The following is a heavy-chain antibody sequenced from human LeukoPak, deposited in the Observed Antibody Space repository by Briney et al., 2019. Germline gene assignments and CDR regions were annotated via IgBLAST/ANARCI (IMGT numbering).Heavy chain of an antibody. CDR3: ARGRRKYYYDSSGCIDP. Sequence: SETLSLTCAVYGGSFSGYYGSWIRQPPGKGLEWIGEINHSGSTNYNPSLKSRVTISVDTSKNQFSLKLSSVTAADTAVYYCARGRRKYYYDSSGCIDPWGQGTLVTVSS. J-gene: IGHJ5*02. D-gene: IGHD3-22*01. V-gene: IGHV4-34*01. CDR1: GGSFSGYY. CDR2: INHSGST.